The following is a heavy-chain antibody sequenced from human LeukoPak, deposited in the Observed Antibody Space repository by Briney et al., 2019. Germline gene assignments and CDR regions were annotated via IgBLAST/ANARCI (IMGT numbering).Heavy chain of an antibody. D-gene: IGHD3-3*01. J-gene: IGHJ6*03. CDR2: ISSSSSTI. V-gene: IGHV3-48*01. CDR3: ASLTEHYDFWSGNYYYYMDV. CDR1: GFTFSSYS. Sequence: GGSLRLSCAASGFTFSSYSMNWVRQAPGKGLEWVSYISSSSSTIYYADSAKGRFTISRDNAKNSLYLQMNSLRAEDTAVYYCASLTEHYDFWSGNYYYYMDVWGKGTTVTVSS.